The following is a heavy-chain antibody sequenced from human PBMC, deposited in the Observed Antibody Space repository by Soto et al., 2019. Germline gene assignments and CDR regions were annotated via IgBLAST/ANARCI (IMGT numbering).Heavy chain of an antibody. V-gene: IGHV1-18*01. D-gene: IGHD3-9*01. CDR3: ARQQDYDILTGWVDNWFDP. Sequence: ASVKVSCKASGYTFTNYGISWVRQAPGQGLEWMGWISAYNGNTNYAQKLQGRVTMTTDTSTSTAYMELRSLRSDDTAVYYCARQQDYDILTGWVDNWFDPWGQGTLVTASS. CDR2: ISAYNGNT. J-gene: IGHJ5*02. CDR1: GYTFTNYG.